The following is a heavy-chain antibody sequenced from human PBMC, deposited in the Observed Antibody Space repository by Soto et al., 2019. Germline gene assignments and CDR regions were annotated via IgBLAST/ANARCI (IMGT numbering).Heavy chain of an antibody. CDR2: MINDGSNE. J-gene: IGHJ4*02. CDR3: XXXXXXXXXYFDS. V-gene: IGHV3-30*03. Sequence: QVQLVESGGGVVQPGGSLRLSCAASGFSFSTYGLHWXXXXXXXXXGWVAGMINDGSNEYYPDSVKGRFTISRDNSKXXXXXXXXXXXXXXXXXXXXXXXXXXXXXYFDSWGQGTVVTVSS. CDR1: GFSFSTYG.